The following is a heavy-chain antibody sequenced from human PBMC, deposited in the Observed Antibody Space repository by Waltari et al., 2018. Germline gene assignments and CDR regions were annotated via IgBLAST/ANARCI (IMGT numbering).Heavy chain of an antibody. J-gene: IGHJ3*02. V-gene: IGHV1-69*05. Sequence: QVQLVQSGAEVKRPGSSVTVSCRASGGIFTNYAISWVRQARGQGLEWMGGIIPIFGTANSAQKFQGRLTITSDESTSTAYMELSSLRPEDTAVYFCARDLGAMKVTSALEIWGQGTRVTVSS. CDR1: GGIFTNYA. CDR3: ARDLGAMKVTSALEI. D-gene: IGHD3-10*01. CDR2: IIPIFGTA.